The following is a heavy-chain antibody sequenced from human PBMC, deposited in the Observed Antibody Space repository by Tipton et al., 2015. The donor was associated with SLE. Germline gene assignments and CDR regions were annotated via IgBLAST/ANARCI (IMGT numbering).Heavy chain of an antibody. V-gene: IGHV4-34*01. J-gene: IGHJ4*02. CDR3: ARRSGPRGTFWAPFDY. CDR2: INHSGST. Sequence: TLSLTCAVYGGSFSGYYWTWIRQPPGKGLEWIGEINHSGSTNYNPSLKSRVTMSLDTSRNQFSLKLSSVTAADTAIYYCARRSGPRGTFWAPFDYWGQGTLVTVSS. CDR1: GGSFSGYY. D-gene: IGHD7-27*01.